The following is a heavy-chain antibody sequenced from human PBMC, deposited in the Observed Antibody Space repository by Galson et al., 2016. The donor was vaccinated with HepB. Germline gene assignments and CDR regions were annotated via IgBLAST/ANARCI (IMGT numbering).Heavy chain of an antibody. D-gene: IGHD6-19*01. CDR3: ARHAYSSVFWYFGL. V-gene: IGHV4-39*01. J-gene: IGHJ2*01. CDR1: GGSISSSSYY. CDR2: IYYSGST. Sequence: ETLSLTCTVSGGSISSSSYYWGRIRQPPGKGLEWIGSIYYSGSTYYNPSLTSRVTISVDTSKNQFSLKLSSVTAADTAVYYCARHAYSSVFWYFGLWGRGTLVTVSS.